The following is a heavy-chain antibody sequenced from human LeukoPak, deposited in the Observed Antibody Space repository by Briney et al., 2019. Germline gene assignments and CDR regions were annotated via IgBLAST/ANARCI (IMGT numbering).Heavy chain of an antibody. D-gene: IGHD2-15*01. CDR3: ARWACSGGSCYINYYGMDV. CDR2: MNPNSGNT. Sequence: GASVKVSCKASGYTFTSYDINWVRQATGQGLEWMGWMNPNSGNTNYAQKLQGRVTMTTDTSTSTAYMELRSLRSDDTAVYYCARWACSGGSCYINYYGMDVWGQGTTVTVSS. V-gene: IGHV1-18*01. CDR1: GYTFTSYD. J-gene: IGHJ6*02.